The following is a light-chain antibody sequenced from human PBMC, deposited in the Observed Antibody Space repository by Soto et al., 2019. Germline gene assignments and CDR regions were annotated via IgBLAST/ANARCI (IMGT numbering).Light chain of an antibody. CDR3: QQASSFPWT. CDR1: EDIADW. V-gene: IGKV1-12*01. CDR2: KAS. Sequence: IQMTQSPSFVSASVGDRVTFTCRAAEDIADWLAWYQQKPGKAPQLLISKASNLESGDPSRFGGSGSGTHFTLTISSLQPEDFATDFCQQASSFPWTFGQGTKV. J-gene: IGKJ1*01.